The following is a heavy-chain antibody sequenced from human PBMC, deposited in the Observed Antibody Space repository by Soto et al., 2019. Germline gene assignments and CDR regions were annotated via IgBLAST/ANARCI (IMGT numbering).Heavy chain of an antibody. Sequence: QVQLQESGPGLVKPSQTLSLTCTVSGGSISSGGYYWSWIRQHPGKGLEWIGYIYYSGSTYYNPSLKSRVTISVDTSKNQFSLKLSSVTAADTAVYYCARTRIVPPYYYYYGMDVWGQGTTVTVSS. CDR1: GGSISSGGYY. CDR3: ARTRIVPPYYYYYGMDV. D-gene: IGHD6-6*01. V-gene: IGHV4-31*03. J-gene: IGHJ6*02. CDR2: IYYSGST.